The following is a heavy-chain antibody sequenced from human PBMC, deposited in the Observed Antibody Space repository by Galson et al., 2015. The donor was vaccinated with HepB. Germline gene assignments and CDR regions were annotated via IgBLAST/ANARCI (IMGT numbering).Heavy chain of an antibody. V-gene: IGHV3-49*03. D-gene: IGHD2-21*02. Sequence: SLRLSCAASGFTFGDYAMSWFRQAPGKGLEWVGFIRSKAYGGTTEYAASVKGRFTISRDDSKSIAYLQMNSLKTEDTAVYYCTRTSNPGGDHAYFDYWGQGTLVTVSS. CDR1: GFTFGDYA. CDR3: TRTSNPGGDHAYFDY. J-gene: IGHJ4*02. CDR2: IRSKAYGGTT.